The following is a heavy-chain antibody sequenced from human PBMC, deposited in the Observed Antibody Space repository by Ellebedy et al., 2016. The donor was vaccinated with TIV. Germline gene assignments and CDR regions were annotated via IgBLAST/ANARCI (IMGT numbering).Heavy chain of an antibody. J-gene: IGHJ6*02. D-gene: IGHD3-10*01. CDR1: GGSISSYY. Sequence: MPSETLSLTCTVSGGSISSYYWIWIRQSPGKGLEWIGEITNTGSTKYNPSLSSRVTISVDTSRKEISLKVNSVTAADTAVYYCARDPLGFGRGEKYGMDVWGQGTTVSVSS. V-gene: IGHV4-59*01. CDR2: ITNTGST. CDR3: ARDPLGFGRGEKYGMDV.